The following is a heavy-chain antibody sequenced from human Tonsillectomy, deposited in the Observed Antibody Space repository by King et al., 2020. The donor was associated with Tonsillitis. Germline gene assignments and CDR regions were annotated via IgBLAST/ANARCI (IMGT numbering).Heavy chain of an antibody. J-gene: IGHJ4*02. CDR2: INPSIGST. CDR3: ARENSLRYFHW. CDR1: GYTFTSYY. V-gene: IGHV1-46*03. D-gene: IGHD3-9*01. Sequence: QLVQSGAEVKKPGASVRVSCKASGYTFTSYYMHWVRQAPGQGLEWMGIINPSIGSTSSAQKFQGRVTMTRDTSTSTVYMELSSLRSEDTAVYYCARENSLRYFHWWGQGTLVTVSS.